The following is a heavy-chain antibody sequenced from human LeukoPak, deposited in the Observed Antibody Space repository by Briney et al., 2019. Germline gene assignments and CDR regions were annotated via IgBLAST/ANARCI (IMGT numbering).Heavy chain of an antibody. V-gene: IGHV1-69-2*01. CDR2: VDPEDGET. CDR1: GYTFTDYY. J-gene: IGHJ4*02. D-gene: IGHD6-13*01. Sequence: GATVKISCKASGYTFTDYYMHWVQQAPGKGLEWMGRVDPEDGETIYAEKFQGRVTITADTSTDTAYMELSSLRSEDTAVYYCATHQQLEPLRYWGQGTLVTVSS. CDR3: ATHQQLEPLRY.